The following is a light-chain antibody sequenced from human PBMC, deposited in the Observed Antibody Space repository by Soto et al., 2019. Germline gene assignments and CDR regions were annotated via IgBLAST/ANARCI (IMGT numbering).Light chain of an antibody. CDR3: QQYPCDLIP. J-gene: IGKJ5*01. CDR2: WAS. V-gene: IGKV4-1*01. Sequence: MNQYPDSLAVSLGERATINCKSSQRLLSNSDNKNYLAWFQQKPGQPPKLLIYWASTRESGVPDRFSGSGSATDFTLTISSLQAEDVAVYYCQQYPCDLIPFCQGTLPEVK. CDR1: QRLLSNSDNKNY.